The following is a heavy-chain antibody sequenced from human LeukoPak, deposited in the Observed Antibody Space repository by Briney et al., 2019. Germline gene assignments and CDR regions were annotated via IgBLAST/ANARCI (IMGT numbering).Heavy chain of an antibody. CDR1: GFTVSTNY. CDR2: IYNNGDT. CDR3: ARDRGYTGYAHGY. D-gene: IGHD5-12*01. Sequence: VGSLRLSSEASGFTVSTNYMSWVRQAPGKGLEWVSVIYNNGDTYYPDSVKGRFTISRDNIKNSLYLQMDRLSAEDTAIYYCARDRGYTGYAHGYWGQGTLVTVSS. V-gene: IGHV3-53*01. J-gene: IGHJ4*02.